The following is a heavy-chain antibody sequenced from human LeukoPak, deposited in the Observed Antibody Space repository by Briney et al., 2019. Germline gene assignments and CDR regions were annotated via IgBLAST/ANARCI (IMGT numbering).Heavy chain of an antibody. J-gene: IGHJ4*02. D-gene: IGHD6-19*01. Sequence: PGGSLRLSCAASGFTVSSNYMSWVRQAPGKGLEWVSVIYSGGSTYYADSVKGRFTISRHNSKNTLYLQMNSLRAEDTAVYYCARGPGIAVAGTGGYFDYWGQGTLVTVSS. CDR1: GFTVSSNY. CDR3: ARGPGIAVAGTGGYFDY. V-gene: IGHV3-53*04. CDR2: IYSGGST.